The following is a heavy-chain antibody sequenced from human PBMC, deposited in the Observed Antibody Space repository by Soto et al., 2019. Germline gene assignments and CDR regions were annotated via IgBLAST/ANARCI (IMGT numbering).Heavy chain of an antibody. Sequence: ASVKVSCKASGYTFTGYYMHWVRQAPGQGLEWMGWINPNSGGTNYAQKFQGRVTMTRDTSISTAYMELSRLRSDDTAVYYCATLQGLGYCSGGSCYPPYRGQGTLVAVSS. CDR2: INPNSGGT. J-gene: IGHJ4*02. CDR1: GYTFTGYY. D-gene: IGHD2-15*01. V-gene: IGHV1-2*02. CDR3: ATLQGLGYCSGGSCYPPY.